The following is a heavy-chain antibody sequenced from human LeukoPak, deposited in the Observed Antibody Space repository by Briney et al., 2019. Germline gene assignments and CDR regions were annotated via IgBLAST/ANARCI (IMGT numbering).Heavy chain of an antibody. J-gene: IGHJ5*02. CDR3: ATGPRNDP. Sequence: ASVKVSCKSSGYPFTKWEINWVRQAAGQGLEWLGWVHPYNGNTYYAQRFRGRVTMSRDTSTTTAYMELSGLRSNDTAVYFCATGPRNDPWGQGTLVTVSS. D-gene: IGHD1-14*01. V-gene: IGHV1-8*01. CDR1: GYPFTKWE. CDR2: VHPYNGNT.